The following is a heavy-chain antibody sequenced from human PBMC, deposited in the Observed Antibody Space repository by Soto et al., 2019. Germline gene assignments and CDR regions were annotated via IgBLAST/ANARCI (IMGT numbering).Heavy chain of an antibody. J-gene: IGHJ4*02. D-gene: IGHD3-3*01. CDR3: AHRVLRTVFGLVTTTAIYFDF. Sequence: QITLNESGPTQVKPRQTLTLTCTFSGFSLTTSGVGVGWIRQSPGKAPEWLALIYWDDDKRSSPSLKSRLTITKDTSKNQVVLTMAGLDPADTATYYCAHRVLRTVFGLVTTTAIYFDFWGQGTPVAVSS. V-gene: IGHV2-5*02. CDR1: GFSLTTSGVG. CDR2: IYWDDDK.